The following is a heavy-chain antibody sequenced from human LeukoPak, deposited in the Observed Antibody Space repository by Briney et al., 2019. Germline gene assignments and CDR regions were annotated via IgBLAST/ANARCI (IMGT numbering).Heavy chain of an antibody. V-gene: IGHV3-11*04. CDR2: ISSSGSTI. J-gene: IGHJ5*02. CDR1: GFTFSDYY. D-gene: IGHD6-19*01. Sequence: GGSLRLSCAASGFTFSDYYMSWIRQAPGKGLEWVSYISSSGSTIYYADSVKGRFTISRDNAKNSLYLQMNSLRAEDTAVYYCARDPVSSGWYWEVSDWFDPWGQGTLVTVSS. CDR3: ARDPVSSGWYWEVSDWFDP.